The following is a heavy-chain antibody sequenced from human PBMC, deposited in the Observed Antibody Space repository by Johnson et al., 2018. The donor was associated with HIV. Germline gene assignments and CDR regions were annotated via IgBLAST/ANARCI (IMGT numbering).Heavy chain of an antibody. CDR1: GFTFDDYG. D-gene: IGHD6-6*01. Sequence: VQLVESGGGLVQPGRSLRLSCAASGFTFDDYGMNWVRQAPGKGLEWVSGINWNGGSTGYADSVKGRFTISRDNAKNSLFLQMNSLRAEDTAVYYCARDWSLSGGIAARDDAFDIWGQVTMVTVSS. J-gene: IGHJ3*02. CDR2: INWNGGST. V-gene: IGHV3-20*04. CDR3: ARDWSLSGGIAARDDAFDI.